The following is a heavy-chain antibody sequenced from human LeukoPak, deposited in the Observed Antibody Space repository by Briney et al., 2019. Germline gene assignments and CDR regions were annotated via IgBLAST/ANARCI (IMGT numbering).Heavy chain of an antibody. CDR2: IIPILGIA. CDR3: ARDRAPEFRAFDI. Sequence: SVKVSCKASGGTFSSYAISWVRQAPGQGFEWMGRIIPILGIANYAQKFQGRVTITADKSTSTAYTELSSLRSEDTAVYYCARDRAPEFRAFDIWGQGTMVTVSS. CDR1: GGTFSSYA. V-gene: IGHV1-69*04. D-gene: IGHD3-10*01. J-gene: IGHJ3*02.